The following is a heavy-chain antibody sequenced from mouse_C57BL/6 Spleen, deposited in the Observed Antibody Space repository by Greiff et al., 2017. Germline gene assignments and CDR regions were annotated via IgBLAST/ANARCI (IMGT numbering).Heavy chain of an antibody. CDR3: ARHGVYYGSGYWDCDV. V-gene: IGHV5-12*01. D-gene: IGHD1-1*01. CDR2: ISNGGGST. CDR1: GFTFSDYY. Sequence: EVQVVESGGGLVQPGGSLKLSCAASGFTFSDYYMYWVRQTPEKRLEWVAYISNGGGSTYYPDTVTGRFTISRDNAKNTLYLQMSCRKSEETSMYYCARHGVYYGSGYWDCDVWGTGTTVTGSS. J-gene: IGHJ1*03.